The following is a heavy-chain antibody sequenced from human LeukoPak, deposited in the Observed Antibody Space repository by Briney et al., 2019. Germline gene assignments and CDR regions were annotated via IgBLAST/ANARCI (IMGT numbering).Heavy chain of an antibody. CDR1: GYTFTSYY. J-gene: IGHJ4*02. CDR2: INPSGGST. V-gene: IGHV1-46*01. Sequence: ASVKVSCKASGYTFTSYYMHWVRQAPGQGLEWMGIINPSGGSTSYAQKFQGRVTMTRDTSTSTVYMELSSLRSEDTAVYYCARGSRPLYYYDSSGSSHDYWGQGTLVTVSS. D-gene: IGHD3-22*01. CDR3: ARGSRPLYYYDSSGSSHDY.